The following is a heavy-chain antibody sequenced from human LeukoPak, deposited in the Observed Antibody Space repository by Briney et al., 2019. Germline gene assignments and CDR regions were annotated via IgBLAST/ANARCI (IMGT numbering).Heavy chain of an antibody. CDR1: GCLLQNKKYH. J-gene: IGHJ5*02. V-gene: IGHV4-39*07. CDR2: NYYSGSP. D-gene: IGHD2-2*01. Sequence: ETLSLTCTGSGCLLQNKKYHRGWIPQPPGKGPEGNGSNYYSGSPYYNPSLKSRVTISVDTSKNQFSLKLSSVTAADTAVYYCARDCLWGYCSSTSSRPGNNWFDPWGQGTLVTVSS. CDR3: ARDCLWGYCSSTSSRPGNNWFDP.